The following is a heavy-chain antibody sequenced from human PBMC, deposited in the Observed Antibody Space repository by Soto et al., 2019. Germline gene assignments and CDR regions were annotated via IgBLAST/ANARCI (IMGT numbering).Heavy chain of an antibody. CDR3: ARSGPWVRGMAEYFQH. D-gene: IGHD3-10*01. CDR2: IYSGGST. CDR1: GFTVSSNY. Sequence: EVPLVESGGGLVQPGGSLRLSCAVSGFTVSSNYMTWVRQAPGKGLEWVSVIYSGGSTYYADSVKGRFTISRDNSKXXLDLQRNSLRAEDTAVYYCARSGPWVRGMAEYFQHWGQGTLVTVSS. V-gene: IGHV3-66*01. J-gene: IGHJ1*01.